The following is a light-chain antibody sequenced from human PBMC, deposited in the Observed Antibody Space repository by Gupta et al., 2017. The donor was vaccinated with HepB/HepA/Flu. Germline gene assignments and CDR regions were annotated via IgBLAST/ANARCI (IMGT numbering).Light chain of an antibody. V-gene: IGKV2-28*01. CDR3: MQALHTPWT. J-gene: IGKJ1*01. CDR1: QSLLDRNGYNL. Sequence: DILMTQSPLSLPVTPGEPASILCRSSQSLLDRNGYNLLDWYVQKPGQSPQLLIYFASHRASGVPDRCSASGSGTVFTLEISRVEADDVGVYYCMQALHTPWTFGQGTKVEIK. CDR2: FAS.